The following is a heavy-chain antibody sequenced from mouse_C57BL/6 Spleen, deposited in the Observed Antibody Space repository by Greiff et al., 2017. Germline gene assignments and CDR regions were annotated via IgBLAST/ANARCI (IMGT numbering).Heavy chain of an antibody. J-gene: IGHJ1*03. CDR3: ARGGGPYWYFDV. V-gene: IGHV1-61*01. CDR2: IYPSDSET. CDR1: GYTFTSYW. Sequence: QVQLQQPGAELVRPGSSVKLSCKASGYTFTSYWMDWVKQRPGQGLEWIGHIYPSDSETHYNQKFKDKATLTVDKSSSTAYMQLSSLTSEDSAVYYCARGGGPYWYFDVWGTGTTVTVSS.